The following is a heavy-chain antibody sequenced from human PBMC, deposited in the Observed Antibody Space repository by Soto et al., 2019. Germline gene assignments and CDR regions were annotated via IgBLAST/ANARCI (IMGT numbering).Heavy chain of an antibody. J-gene: IGHJ2*01. V-gene: IGHV1-69*12. CDR2: IIPIFGTA. CDR1: GGTFSSYA. CDR3: ARAGIVVVDNWCFDL. Sequence: QVQLVQSGAEVKKPGSSVKVFCKASGGTFSSYAISWVRQAPGQGLEWMGGIIPIFGTANYAQKFQGRVTSAADESTSTAYMELSSLRSEDTAVYYCARAGIVVVDNWCFDLWGRGTLVTVSS. D-gene: IGHD3-22*01.